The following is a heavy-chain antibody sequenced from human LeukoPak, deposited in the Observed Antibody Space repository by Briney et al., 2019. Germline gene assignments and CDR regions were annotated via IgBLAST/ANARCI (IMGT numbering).Heavy chain of an antibody. CDR3: ARVTAYCGGDCSRYFDY. D-gene: IGHD2-21*02. CDR1: GGSISSGGYY. Sequence: SETLSLTCTVSGGSISSGGYYWSWIRQHPGKGLEWIGYIYYSGSTYYNPSLKSRVTISVDTSKNQFSLKLISVTAADTAVYYCARVTAYCGGDCSRYFDYWGQGTLVTVSS. V-gene: IGHV4-31*03. J-gene: IGHJ4*02. CDR2: IYYSGST.